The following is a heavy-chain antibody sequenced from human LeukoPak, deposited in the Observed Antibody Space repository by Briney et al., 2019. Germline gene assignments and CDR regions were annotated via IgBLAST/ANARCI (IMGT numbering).Heavy chain of an antibody. V-gene: IGHV1-8*01. J-gene: IGHJ3*02. D-gene: IGHD1-26*01. CDR2: MNPNSGNT. CDR3: ARDLLIVGATTRAFDI. CDR1: GYTFTSYD. Sequence: ASVKVSCKASGYTFTSYDINWVRQATGQGLEWMGWMNPNSGNTGYAQKFQGRVTIPADESTSTAYMELSSLRSEDTAVYYCARDLLIVGATTRAFDIWGQGTMVTVSS.